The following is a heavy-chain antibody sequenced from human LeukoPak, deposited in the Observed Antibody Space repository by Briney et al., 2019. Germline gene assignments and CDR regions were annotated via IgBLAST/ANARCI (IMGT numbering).Heavy chain of an antibody. CDR1: GGSISSYY. J-gene: IGHJ3*02. V-gene: IGHV4-4*07. CDR3: ARDPVTIFGVVIIGVDAFDI. Sequence: PSETLSLTCTVSGGSISSYYWSWIRQPAGKGLEWIGRIYTSGSTNYNPSLKSRVTMSVDTSKNQFSLKLSSVPAADTAVYYCARDPVTIFGVVIIGVDAFDIWGQGPMVPVSS. D-gene: IGHD3-3*01. CDR2: IYTSGST.